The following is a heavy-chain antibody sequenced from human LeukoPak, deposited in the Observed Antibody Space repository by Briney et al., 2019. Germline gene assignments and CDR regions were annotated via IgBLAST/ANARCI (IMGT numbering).Heavy chain of an antibody. CDR1: GGSISSSIYY. CDR2: VYYSGDT. V-gene: IGHV4-39*01. Sequence: SETLSLTGTVSGGSISSSIYYWGWIRQPPGKGLEWIGTVYYSGDTYYNQSLKSRVTISADMSKIQLSLRLSSVTAADTAVYYCARLDYGDYGSFDYWGQGSLVTVSS. CDR3: ARLDYGDYGSFDY. D-gene: IGHD4-17*01. J-gene: IGHJ4*02.